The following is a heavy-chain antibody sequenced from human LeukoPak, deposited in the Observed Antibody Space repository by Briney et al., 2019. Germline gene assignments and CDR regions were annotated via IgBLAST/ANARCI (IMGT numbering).Heavy chain of an antibody. Sequence: GGSLRLSCAVSGFTVSSNYMSWVRQAPGKGLEWVSGISGGGDSTYYADSVKGRFTISRDNSKNTLYLQMNSLRAEDTAVYYCAKGYYYDSAGYYTVDYWGQGTLVTVSS. CDR3: AKGYYYDSAGYYTVDY. CDR2: ISGGGDST. J-gene: IGHJ4*02. V-gene: IGHV3-23*01. CDR1: GFTVSSNY. D-gene: IGHD3-22*01.